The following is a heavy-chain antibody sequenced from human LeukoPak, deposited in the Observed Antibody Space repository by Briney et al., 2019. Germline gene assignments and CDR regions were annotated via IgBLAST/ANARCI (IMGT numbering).Heavy chain of an antibody. Sequence: SETLSLTCTVSGGSISSGGYYWSWIRQHPGKGLEWIGYIYYSGSTYYNPSLKSRVTISVDTSKNQFPLKLSSVTAADTAVYYCARDTTTAVDVWGQGTTVTVSS. V-gene: IGHV4-31*03. CDR2: IYYSGST. CDR3: ARDTTTAVDV. D-gene: IGHD1-1*01. CDR1: GGSISSGGYY. J-gene: IGHJ6*02.